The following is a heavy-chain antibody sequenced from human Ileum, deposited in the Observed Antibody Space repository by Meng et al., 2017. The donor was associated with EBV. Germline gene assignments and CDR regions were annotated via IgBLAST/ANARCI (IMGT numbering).Heavy chain of an antibody. CDR2: IDDSGST. D-gene: IGHD6-19*01. CDR1: GGSISGYY. V-gene: IGHV4-59*01. CDR3: ARGGGRYLY. J-gene: IGHJ4*02. Sequence: QVQLQESGPGLVKPSGXLSLTCTVSGGSISGYYWTWVRQPPGKGLEWIGYIDDSGSTNYNPSLKSRVTISRDTSKNQFSLKLSSVTAADTAVYYCARGGGRYLYWGQGTLVTVSS.